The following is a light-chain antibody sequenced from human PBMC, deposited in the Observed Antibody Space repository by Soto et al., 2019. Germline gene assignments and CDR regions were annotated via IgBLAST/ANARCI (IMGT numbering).Light chain of an antibody. J-gene: IGKJ1*01. CDR3: QQYKNWPWT. Sequence: EIVMTHSPATLSVSPGERATLSCRASQSVNSKLAWYQQKPGQAPRLLIYAASTRATGIPARFSGSGSGTEFTLTISSLQSEYFAVYYCQQYKNWPWTFGQGTKVEIK. CDR2: AAS. CDR1: QSVNSK. V-gene: IGKV3-15*01.